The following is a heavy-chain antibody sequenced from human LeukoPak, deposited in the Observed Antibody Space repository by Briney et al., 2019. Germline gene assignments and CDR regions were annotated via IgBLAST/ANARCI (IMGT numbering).Heavy chain of an antibody. Sequence: GGSLRLSCAASGFTFSSYTMGWVRQAPGKGLEWVSVISASGGSTYYADSVKGRFTISRDNSKNTLYLQMNSLRAEDTAVYYCARDITYGDCDYWGQGTLVTVSS. CDR1: GFTFSSYT. D-gene: IGHD4-17*01. CDR3: ARDITYGDCDY. J-gene: IGHJ4*02. CDR2: ISASGGST. V-gene: IGHV3-23*01.